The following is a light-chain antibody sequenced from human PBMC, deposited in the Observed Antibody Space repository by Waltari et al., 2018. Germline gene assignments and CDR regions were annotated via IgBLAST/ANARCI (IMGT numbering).Light chain of an antibody. V-gene: IGLV1-47*01. CDR1: SHNLGRTY. Sequence: QSVLTQPPSASGTPGPWVTLSCSGRSHNLGRTYVSWYQQFPGTAPKLLISRNNQRPSGVPDRFSGSKSGTSASLAVSGLRSEDEADYYCAAWDDSLSVGVFGGGTRVTVL. CDR2: RNN. CDR3: AAWDDSLSVGV. J-gene: IGLJ3*02.